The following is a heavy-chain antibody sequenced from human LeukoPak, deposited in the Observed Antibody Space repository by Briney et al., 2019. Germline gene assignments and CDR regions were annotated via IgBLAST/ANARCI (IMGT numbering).Heavy chain of an antibody. CDR3: ARAAHRGFSFDY. Sequence: GGSLRLSCAASGFTFSDHYMDWVRQAPGKGLEWVGRTRNKANSYTTEYAASVKGRFIISRDDSKNSLYLQMNSLKTEDTAVYYCARAAHRGFSFDYWGQGTLVTVSS. CDR2: TRNKANSYTT. D-gene: IGHD3-10*01. V-gene: IGHV3-72*01. J-gene: IGHJ4*02. CDR1: GFTFSDHY.